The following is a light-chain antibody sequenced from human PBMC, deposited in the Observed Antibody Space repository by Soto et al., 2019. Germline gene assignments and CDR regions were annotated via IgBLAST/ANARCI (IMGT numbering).Light chain of an antibody. CDR3: SSYTSSTTSVV. CDR2: DVT. CDR1: SSDVGTYNY. V-gene: IGLV2-14*01. Sequence: QSVLTQPASVSGSPGQSITISCAVTSSDVGTYNYVSWYQQHPGKAPKLMIYDVTNRPSGVSDRFSGSKSGNTASLTISGLQAEDEADYYCSSYTSSTTSVVFGGGTKLTVL. J-gene: IGLJ2*01.